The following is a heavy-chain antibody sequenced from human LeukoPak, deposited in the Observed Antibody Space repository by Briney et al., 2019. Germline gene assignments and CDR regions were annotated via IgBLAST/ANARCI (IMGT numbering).Heavy chain of an antibody. CDR3: AKEVLRYFADDDAFDI. J-gene: IGHJ3*02. CDR1: GGSFSGYY. D-gene: IGHD3-9*01. CDR2: INHSGST. V-gene: IGHV4-34*01. Sequence: SETLSLTCAVYGGSFSGYYWSWIRQPPGKGLEWIGEINHSGSTNYNPSLKSRVTISADTSKNQFSLKLSSVTAADTAVYYCAKEVLRYFADDDAFDIWGQGTMVTVSS.